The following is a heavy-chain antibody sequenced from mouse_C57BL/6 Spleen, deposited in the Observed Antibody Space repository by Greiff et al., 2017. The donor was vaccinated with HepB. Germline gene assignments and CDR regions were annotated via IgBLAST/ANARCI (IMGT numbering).Heavy chain of an antibody. D-gene: IGHD1-1*01. CDR1: GFTFSDYY. CDR3: ARDYYGSSSSFAY. CDR2: ISNGGGST. J-gene: IGHJ3*01. Sequence: EVMLVESGGGLVQPGGSLKLSCAASGFTFSDYYMYWVRQTPEKRLEWVAYISNGGGSTYYPDTVKGRFTISRDNAKNTLYLQMSRLKSEDTAMYYCARDYYGSSSSFAYWGQGTLVTVSA. V-gene: IGHV5-12*01.